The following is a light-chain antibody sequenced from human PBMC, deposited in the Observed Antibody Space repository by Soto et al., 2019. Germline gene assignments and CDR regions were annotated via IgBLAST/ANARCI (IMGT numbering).Light chain of an antibody. V-gene: IGKV3-20*01. CDR2: GAS. J-gene: IGKJ2*01. CDR1: QSVSSTY. Sequence: IVLTQSPGTLSLSPGERATLSCRASQSVSSTYIAWYQQNPGQAPMLLIYGASSRATGIPDRFSGSGSGTDFTLTISRLEAEDFAVYFCQQYGRSPPFTFGQGTKVEMK. CDR3: QQYGRSPPFT.